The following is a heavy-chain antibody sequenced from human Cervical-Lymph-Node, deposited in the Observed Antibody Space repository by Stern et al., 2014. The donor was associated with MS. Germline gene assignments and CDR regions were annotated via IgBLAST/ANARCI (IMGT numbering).Heavy chain of an antibody. CDR2: IYPYDSDT. Sequence: EVQLVESGAEVKKPGEALKISCKLSGYSFTIYYIAWVRQMPGKGLEWMGVIYPYDSDTTYIPSFQGQVPISADKSLPTAYLQWSSLRASDTAMYYCARHVQGFDYWGQGTLVTVSS. V-gene: IGHV5-51*01. CDR1: GYSFTIYY. CDR3: ARHVQGFDY. J-gene: IGHJ4*02.